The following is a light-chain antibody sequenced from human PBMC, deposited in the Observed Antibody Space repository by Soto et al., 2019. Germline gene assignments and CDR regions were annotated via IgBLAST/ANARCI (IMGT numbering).Light chain of an antibody. J-gene: IGLJ2*01. CDR1: SSNIGTNA. Sequence: QSVLTQPPSASGTPGQRVTFSCSGSSSNIGTNAVNWYQQLPGTAPKLIIYTDNQRPSGVPDRFSGSQSGTSASLAISGLQSEDEADYYCAAWDASLSAVVFGGGTKLTVL. CDR3: AAWDASLSAVV. V-gene: IGLV1-44*01. CDR2: TDN.